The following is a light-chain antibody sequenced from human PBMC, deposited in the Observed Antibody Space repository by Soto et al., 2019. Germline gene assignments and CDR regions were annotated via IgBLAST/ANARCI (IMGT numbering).Light chain of an antibody. Sequence: EIVLTQSPGTLSLSPGERATLSCRASQSVSSNYLAWYQQKPGQAPRLLIYGASSRATGIPDRFSGSGSGTDFTLTISRLEPEDFAVYYCQQYGTSPEWTFGQGNKVEIK. J-gene: IGKJ1*01. CDR1: QSVSSNY. V-gene: IGKV3-20*01. CDR2: GAS. CDR3: QQYGTSPEWT.